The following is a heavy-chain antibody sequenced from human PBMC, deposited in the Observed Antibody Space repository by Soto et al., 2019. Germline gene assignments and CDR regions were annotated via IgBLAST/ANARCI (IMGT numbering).Heavy chain of an antibody. CDR1: GFTFSDYY. J-gene: IGHJ4*02. CDR2: ISSSSSYT. CDR3: ARDSLDYSGYVLFDY. D-gene: IGHD5-12*01. Sequence: GGSLRLSCAASGFTFSDYYMSWIRQAPGKGLEWVSYISSSSSYTNYADSVKGRFTISRDNAKDSLYLQMNSLRAEDTAVYYCARDSLDYSGYVLFDYWGQGTLVTVSS. V-gene: IGHV3-11*06.